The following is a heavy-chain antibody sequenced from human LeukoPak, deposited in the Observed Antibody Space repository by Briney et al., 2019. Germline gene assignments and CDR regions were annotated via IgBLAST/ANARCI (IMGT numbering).Heavy chain of an antibody. V-gene: IGHV3-23*01. D-gene: IGHD3-10*01. Sequence: PGGSLRLSCAASGFTFSSYAMSWVRQAPGKGLEWVSAISGRGGSTYYADSVKGRFTSSRDNSKNTLYPPMNSLRAEDTAVYYCAILYYYGSGRPYDYWGQGTLVTVSS. CDR2: ISGRGGST. CDR3: AILYYYGSGRPYDY. CDR1: GFTFSSYA. J-gene: IGHJ4*02.